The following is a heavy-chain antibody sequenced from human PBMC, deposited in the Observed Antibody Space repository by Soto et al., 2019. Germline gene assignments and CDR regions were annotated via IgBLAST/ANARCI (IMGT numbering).Heavy chain of an antibody. V-gene: IGHV3-33*01. D-gene: IGHD3-10*01. CDR3: VRDRYGSHTLSDY. CDR1: GFTFSNFA. Sequence: QVHLVESGGGVVQPGRSLRLSCVASGFTFSNFAMHWVRQAPGKGLEWVAVIWDDGSKKYYADSVKGRFTISRDDSKNTLHLERTSRTPEDTALSYCVRDRYGSHTLSDYWGQGTLVTVSS. CDR2: IWDDGSKK. J-gene: IGHJ4*02.